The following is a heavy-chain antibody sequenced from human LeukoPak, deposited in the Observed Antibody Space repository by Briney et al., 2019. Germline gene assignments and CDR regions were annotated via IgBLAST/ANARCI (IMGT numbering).Heavy chain of an antibody. J-gene: IGHJ4*02. CDR1: GYSFTNYW. D-gene: IGHD5-12*01. V-gene: IGHV5-51*01. Sequence: KVGESLKISCKGSGYSFTNYWIGWVRQMPGKGLEWTGIIYPGDSDTRYSPSFQGQVTISADKSISTAYLQWSSLKASDTAMYYCASPGKRGYSGYDPFDHWGQGTLVTVSS. CDR3: ASPGKRGYSGYDPFDH. CDR2: IYPGDSDT.